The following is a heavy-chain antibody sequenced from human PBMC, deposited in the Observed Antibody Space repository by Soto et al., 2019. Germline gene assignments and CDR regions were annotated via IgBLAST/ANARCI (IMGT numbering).Heavy chain of an antibody. J-gene: IGHJ4*02. CDR3: ARVRFGELV. CDR1: GFTFSSYA. V-gene: IGHV3-23*01. CDR2: IGVGGGDR. D-gene: IGHD3-10*01. Sequence: EVQLLESGGGLVQPGGSLRLSCAASGFTFSSYAMSWVRQAPGKGLEWVSIIGVGGGDRYYPESVKGRFTISRDNSRDRLYLEMYSLRDEDTAVYYCARVRFGELVWGQGTLVTVSS.